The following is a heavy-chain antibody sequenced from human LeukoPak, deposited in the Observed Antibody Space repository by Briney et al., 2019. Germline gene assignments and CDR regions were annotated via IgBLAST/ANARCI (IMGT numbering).Heavy chain of an antibody. J-gene: IGHJ3*02. CDR3: ARLSLFAPPGAFDI. CDR2: FYYSRST. D-gene: IGHD2/OR15-2a*01. Sequence: PSETLSLTCTGSGGSISSYYWSWIRQPPGQGLEWIGYFYYSRSTNYNPSLKSRVTLSVDTSKNQFSLNLSSVTAADTAVYYCARLSLFAPPGAFDIWGPGTMVTVSS. CDR1: GGSISSYY. V-gene: IGHV4-59*01.